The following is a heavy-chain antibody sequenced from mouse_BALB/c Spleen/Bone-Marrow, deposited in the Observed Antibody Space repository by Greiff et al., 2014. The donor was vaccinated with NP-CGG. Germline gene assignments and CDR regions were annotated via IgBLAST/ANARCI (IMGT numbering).Heavy chain of an antibody. J-gene: IGHJ4*01. Sequence: VQLQQSGPELVKSGASVKVSCMVSGYLFTDYNMYWVKQSHGKSLERIGYIDPYNGGTSYNQKFKGKATLTVDKSSSTAFMHLNSLTSEGSAVYYCASYHSSGYAMDYWGQGTSVTVSS. CDR1: GYLFTDYN. CDR2: IDPYNGGT. D-gene: IGHD3-1*01. V-gene: IGHV1S135*01. CDR3: ASYHSSGYAMDY.